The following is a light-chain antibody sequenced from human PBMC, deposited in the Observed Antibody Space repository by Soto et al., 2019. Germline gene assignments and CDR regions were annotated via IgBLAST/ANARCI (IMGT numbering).Light chain of an antibody. CDR3: QQNGSSPPIP. Sequence: EIVLTQSPGTLSLSPGERATLSCRASQSVSSSYLAWYQQKPGQAPRLLIYGASSRATGIPDRFSGSGSGTDFTLTISRLEPEDVAVYYCQQNGSSPPIPFGQGTRLEIK. CDR1: QSVSSSY. V-gene: IGKV3-20*01. J-gene: IGKJ5*01. CDR2: GAS.